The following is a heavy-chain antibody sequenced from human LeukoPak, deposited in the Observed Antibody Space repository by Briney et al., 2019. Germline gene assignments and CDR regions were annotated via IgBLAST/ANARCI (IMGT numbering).Heavy chain of an antibody. Sequence: SETLSPTCTVSGYSISSGYYWGWIRQPPGKGLEWIGSIYHSGSTYYNPSLKSRVTISVDTSKNQFSLKLSSVTAADTAVYYCARDKIVGATYFDYWGQGTLVTVSS. V-gene: IGHV4-38-2*02. CDR3: ARDKIVGATYFDY. D-gene: IGHD1-26*01. CDR1: GYSISSGYY. CDR2: IYHSGST. J-gene: IGHJ4*02.